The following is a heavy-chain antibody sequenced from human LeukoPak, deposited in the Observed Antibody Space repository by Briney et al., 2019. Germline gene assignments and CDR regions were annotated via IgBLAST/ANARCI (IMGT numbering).Heavy chain of an antibody. CDR1: GGSISSYY. J-gene: IGHJ4*02. Sequence: SETLSLTCTVSGGSISSYYWSWTRQPPGKGLEWIGYIYYSGSTNYNPSLKSRVTISVDTSKNQFSLKLSSVTAADTAVYYCATKRADYFDYWGQGTLVTVSS. D-gene: IGHD6-25*01. V-gene: IGHV4-59*01. CDR3: ATKRADYFDY. CDR2: IYYSGST.